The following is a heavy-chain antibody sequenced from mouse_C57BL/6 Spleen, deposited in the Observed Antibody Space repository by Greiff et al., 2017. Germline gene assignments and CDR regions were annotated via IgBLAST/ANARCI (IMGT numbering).Heavy chain of an antibody. Sequence: QLQQSGPELVKPGASVKISCKASGYSFTGYYMNWVKQSPEKSLEWFGEINLSTGGTTYNQKFKAKATLTVDKSSSTTYLQLKSRTSEDDAVYYCARDYGNSYEEYFDVWGTGTTVTVSS. V-gene: IGHV1-42*01. CDR1: GYSFTGYY. CDR2: INLSTGGT. J-gene: IGHJ1*03. D-gene: IGHD1-1*01. CDR3: ARDYGNSYEEYFDV.